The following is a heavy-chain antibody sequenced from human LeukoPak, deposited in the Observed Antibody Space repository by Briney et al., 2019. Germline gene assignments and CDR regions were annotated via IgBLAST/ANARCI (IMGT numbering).Heavy chain of an antibody. J-gene: IGHJ4*02. Sequence: AGGSLRLSCAASGFTFSSYEMNWVRQAPGKGLEWVSYISSSGSTIYYADSVKGRFTISRDNAKNSLYLQMNSLRAEDTAVYYCARDSVPLRLGELSLPHWGQGTLVTVSS. CDR1: GFTFSSYE. CDR3: ARDSVPLRLGELSLPH. V-gene: IGHV3-48*03. CDR2: ISSSGSTI. D-gene: IGHD3-16*02.